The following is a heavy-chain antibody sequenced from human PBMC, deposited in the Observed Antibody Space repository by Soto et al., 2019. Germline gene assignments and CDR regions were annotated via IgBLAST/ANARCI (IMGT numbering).Heavy chain of an antibody. CDR3: ARGRYYDFWSGPKSRRFDP. CDR1: GYTFTSYA. D-gene: IGHD3-3*01. Sequence: GASVKVSCKASGYTFTSYAMHWVRQAPGQRXEWMGWINAGNGNTKYSQKFQGRVTITRDTSASTAYMELSSLRSEDTAVYYCARGRYYDFWSGPKSRRFDPWGQGALVTVSS. V-gene: IGHV1-3*01. CDR2: INAGNGNT. J-gene: IGHJ5*02.